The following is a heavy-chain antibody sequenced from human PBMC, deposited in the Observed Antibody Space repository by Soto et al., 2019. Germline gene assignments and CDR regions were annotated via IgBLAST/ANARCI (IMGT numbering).Heavy chain of an antibody. D-gene: IGHD3-22*01. CDR3: AKDYDSRAYYQYYYGMDV. CDR1: GFTFSSYG. CDR2: ISYDGSNK. J-gene: IGHJ6*02. V-gene: IGHV3-30*18. Sequence: LRLSCAASGFTFSSYGMHWVRQAPGKGLEWVAVISYDGSNKYYADSVKGRFTISRDNSKNTLYLQMNSLRAEDTAVYYCAKDYDSRAYYQYYYGMDVWGQGTTVTVSS.